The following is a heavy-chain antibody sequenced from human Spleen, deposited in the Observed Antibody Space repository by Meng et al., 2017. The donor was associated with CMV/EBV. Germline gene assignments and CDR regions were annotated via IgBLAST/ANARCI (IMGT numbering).Heavy chain of an antibody. CDR1: GYTFTAHY. V-gene: IGHV1-2*02. CDR2: IHPHRGDT. J-gene: IGHJ4*02. D-gene: IGHD7-27*01. Sequence: ASVKVSCKASGYTFTAHYVHWVRQAPGQGLEWMGWIHPHRGDTNYAQQFQGRVTLTRDTSINTGYMELSSLTSEDTAVYYCTRDPNWGPDYWGQGTLVTVSS. CDR3: TRDPNWGPDY.